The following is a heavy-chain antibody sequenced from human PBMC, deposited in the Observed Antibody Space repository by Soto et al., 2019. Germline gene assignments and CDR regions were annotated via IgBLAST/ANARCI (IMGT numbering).Heavy chain of an antibody. Sequence: ASVKVSCKASGYTFTSYGISWVRQAPGQGLEWMGWINVCNGNTKYSQKFQGRLTLTRDTPGNTAYLELNSLISEDTAVYYCATPQDYDGCLDSWGQGTLVTVSS. CDR2: INVCNGNT. V-gene: IGHV1-18*01. CDR3: ATPQDYDGCLDS. CDR1: GYTFTSYG. D-gene: IGHD3-22*01. J-gene: IGHJ4*02.